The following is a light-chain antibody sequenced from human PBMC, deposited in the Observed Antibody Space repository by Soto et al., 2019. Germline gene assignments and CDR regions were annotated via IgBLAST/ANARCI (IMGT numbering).Light chain of an antibody. J-gene: IGKJ1*01. CDR2: GAS. V-gene: IGKV3-20*01. CDR1: QSVSSSY. CDR3: QQYGSSPWT. Sequence: ETVLTQSPGTLSLSPGERATLSCMASQSVSSSYLAWYQQKPGQAPRLLIYGASSRATGIPDRFSGSGSGTDFTLTISRLEPEDFAVYYCQQYGSSPWTFGQGTKVDI.